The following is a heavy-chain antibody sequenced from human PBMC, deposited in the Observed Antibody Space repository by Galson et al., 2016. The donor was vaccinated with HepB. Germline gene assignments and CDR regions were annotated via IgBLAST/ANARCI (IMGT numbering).Heavy chain of an antibody. CDR2: IDGGGDK. V-gene: IGHV2-70*01. CDR1: GFSLSTSGMR. D-gene: IGHD2-2*01. Sequence: PALVKPTQTLTLTCTFSGFSLSTSGMRVIWIRQPPGKALEWLSLIDGGGDKYYSISLKTRLTISKDTSKNQVVLTMTNMDPVDTGTYYCARIRCTNTWYSYYYGMDVWGQGTAVTVSS. CDR3: ARIRCTNTWYSYYYGMDV. J-gene: IGHJ6*02.